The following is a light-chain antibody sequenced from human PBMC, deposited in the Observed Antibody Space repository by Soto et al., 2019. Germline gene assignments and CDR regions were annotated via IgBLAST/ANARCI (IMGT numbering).Light chain of an antibody. CDR3: SSYTTTNSEI. V-gene: IGLV2-14*03. CDR1: SGDVGAYDY. CDR2: GVT. J-gene: IGLJ1*01. Sequence: SVLTQPASVSGSPGQSITISCTGTSGDVGAYDYVSWYQQHPGTAPKLLIYGVTNRPSGVSDRFSASKSGNTASMTISRLQAEDEADYYCSSYTTTNSEIFGSGTKLTVL.